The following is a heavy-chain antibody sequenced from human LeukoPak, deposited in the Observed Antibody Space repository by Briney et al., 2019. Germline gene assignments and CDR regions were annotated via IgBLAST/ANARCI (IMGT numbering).Heavy chain of an antibody. J-gene: IGHJ6*03. D-gene: IGHD3/OR15-3a*01. CDR2: IYTSGST. V-gene: IGHV4-4*07. CDR3: ARDEIFTFFGPEVYYMDV. CDR1: GGSISSYY. Sequence: PSETLSLTCTVSGGSISSYYWSWIRQPAGKGLEWIGRIYTSGSTNYNPSLKSRVTMSVDTSKNQFSLKLSSVTAADTAVYYCARDEIFTFFGPEVYYMDVWGKGTTVTVSS.